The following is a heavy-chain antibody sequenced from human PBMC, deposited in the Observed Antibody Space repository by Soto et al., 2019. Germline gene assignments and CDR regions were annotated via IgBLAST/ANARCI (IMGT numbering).Heavy chain of an antibody. CDR3: ARGDRVDILVVVGARPGEYGIDI. Sequence: QVQLVESGGGVVQPGGSLRLSCAASGFTFRNYAMHWVRQAPGKGLECLAVIAYDGSNAFYRDSVKGRFTISRDNSKNTLYLHMYSLRSEDTGVYYCARGDRVDILVVVGARPGEYGIDIWGQGTTVTVSS. CDR2: IAYDGSNA. CDR1: GFTFRNYA. J-gene: IGHJ6*02. V-gene: IGHV3-30-3*01. D-gene: IGHD2-15*01.